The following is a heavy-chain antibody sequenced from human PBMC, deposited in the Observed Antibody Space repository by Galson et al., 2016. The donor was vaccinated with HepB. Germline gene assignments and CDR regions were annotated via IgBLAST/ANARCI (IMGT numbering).Heavy chain of an antibody. D-gene: IGHD3-3*02. CDR1: GGSVSTGSYY. CDR2: VYYSGTT. Sequence: SETLSLTCTVSGGSVSTGSYYWSWIRQPPGKALEWIGYVYYSGTTNYNPSLNSRFTISVDTSKNQFSLNLSSVTAADTAMYYCARGNGELIFGVEYFDYWGQGTLLTVSS. CDR3: ARGNGELIFGVEYFDY. V-gene: IGHV4-61*01. J-gene: IGHJ4*02.